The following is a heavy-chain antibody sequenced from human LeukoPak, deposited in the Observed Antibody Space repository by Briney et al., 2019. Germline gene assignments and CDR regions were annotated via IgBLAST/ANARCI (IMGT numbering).Heavy chain of an antibody. V-gene: IGHV4-4*07. J-gene: IGHJ5*02. Sequence: SETLSLTCTVSGGSISSYYWSWIRQPAGKGLEWIGRIYTSGSTNYNPPLKSRVTMSVDTSKNQFSLKLSSVTAADTAVYYCARGGPIYDFWSGRNWFDPWGQGTLVTVSS. CDR1: GGSISSYY. CDR3: ARGGPIYDFWSGRNWFDP. CDR2: IYTSGST. D-gene: IGHD3-3*01.